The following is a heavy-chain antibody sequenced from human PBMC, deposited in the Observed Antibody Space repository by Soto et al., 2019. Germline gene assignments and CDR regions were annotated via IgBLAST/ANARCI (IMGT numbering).Heavy chain of an antibody. CDR1: GGTFSSYT. J-gene: IGHJ3*02. Sequence: SVTVSCQTSGGTFSSYTISWVRQAPGQGLEWMGRIIPILGIANYAQKFQGRVTITADKSTSTAYMELSSLRSEDTAVYYCARVLRTYYYDSSGYRGPHAFDIWGQGTMVTVS. CDR3: ARVLRTYYYDSSGYRGPHAFDI. D-gene: IGHD3-22*01. CDR2: IIPILGIA. V-gene: IGHV1-69*02.